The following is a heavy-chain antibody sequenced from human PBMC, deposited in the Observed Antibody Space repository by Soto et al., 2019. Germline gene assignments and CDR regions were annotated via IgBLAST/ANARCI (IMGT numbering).Heavy chain of an antibody. Sequence: SLRLSCTASGFTFNRHAMTWVRQAQGKGLEWVSGLSDSGGSIYYADSVKGRFTISRDNSMNTLYLQMNTLRAEDTAVYYCAKVSSAWYAGFFDLWGQGTLVTVSS. V-gene: IGHV3-23*01. D-gene: IGHD2-8*01. CDR2: LSDSGGSI. J-gene: IGHJ4*02. CDR1: GFTFNRHA. CDR3: AKVSSAWYAGFFDL.